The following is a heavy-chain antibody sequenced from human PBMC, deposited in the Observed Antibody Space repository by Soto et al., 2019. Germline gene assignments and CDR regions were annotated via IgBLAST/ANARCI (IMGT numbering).Heavy chain of an antibody. Sequence: QVQLQESGPGLVKPSQTLSLTCTVPGDSFISDEYYWSWIRQPPGKSPEWIGYIYYSGNTYYNPSLNSRVFISVDRSKNQFSLKLSSVTAADTAVYYCARDSDYWSRGTLVTVSS. CDR2: IYYSGNT. V-gene: IGHV4-30-4*08. CDR1: GDSFISDEYY. J-gene: IGHJ4*02. CDR3: ARDSDY.